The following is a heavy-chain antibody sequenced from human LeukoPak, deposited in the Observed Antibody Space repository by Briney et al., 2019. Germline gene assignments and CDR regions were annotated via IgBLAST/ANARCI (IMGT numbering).Heavy chain of an antibody. CDR1: GFSLSTSGMC. V-gene: IGHV2-70*11. CDR3: ARSYSGSHFGSGSPGY. CDR2: IDWDDDK. Sequence: SGPTLVNPTQTLTLTCTFSGFSLSTSGMCVSWIRQPPGKALEWLARIDWDDDKYYSTSLKTRLTISKDTSKNQVVLTMTNMDPVDTATYYCARSYSGSHFGSGSPGYWGQGTLVTVSS. J-gene: IGHJ4*02. D-gene: IGHD1-26*01.